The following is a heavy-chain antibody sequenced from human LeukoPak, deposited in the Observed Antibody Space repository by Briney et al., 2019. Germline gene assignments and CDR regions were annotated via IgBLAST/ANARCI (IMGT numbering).Heavy chain of an antibody. CDR3: ARVPLEYQLLFDP. CDR1: GGSISSSYSY. D-gene: IGHD2-2*01. Sequence: SETLSLTCTVSGGSISSSYSYWGWIRQPPGKGLEWIGNIYYSGSTYYSPSLTSRVTVSVDTSENQFSLKLSSVTAADTAVYYCARVPLEYQLLFDPWGQGTLVTVSS. V-gene: IGHV4-39*07. CDR2: IYYSGST. J-gene: IGHJ5*02.